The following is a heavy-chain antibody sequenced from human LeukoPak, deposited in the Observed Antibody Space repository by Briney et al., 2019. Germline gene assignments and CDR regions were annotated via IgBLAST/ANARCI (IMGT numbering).Heavy chain of an antibody. Sequence: HPGGSLRLSCAASGFTFSRYGMHWVRQAPGKGLEWVASVNYDETTRYYADSVKGRFTISRDNSKNTLYLQMNSLRAEDTAVYYCVKGLGSGWPFDYLVEGTMVTVS. CDR3: VKGLGSGWPFDY. CDR2: VNYDETTR. V-gene: IGHV3-30*02. D-gene: IGHD6-19*01. J-gene: IGHJ4*02. CDR1: GFTFSRYG.